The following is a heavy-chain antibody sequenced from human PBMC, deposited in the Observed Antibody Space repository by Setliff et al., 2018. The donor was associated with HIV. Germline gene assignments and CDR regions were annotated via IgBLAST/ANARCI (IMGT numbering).Heavy chain of an antibody. V-gene: IGHV7-4-1*01. CDR3: ARDDYANTDLDF. CDR2: INTNNGNP. CDR1: GYTFTDYG. Sequence: EASVKVSCKASGYTFTDYGINWVRQAPGQGLEWMGWINTNNGNPTYAQGFTRRFVFSSDTSVRTAYLQIVGLKAEDTAVYFCARDDYANTDLDFWGPGTLVTVSS. J-gene: IGHJ4*02. D-gene: IGHD4-17*01.